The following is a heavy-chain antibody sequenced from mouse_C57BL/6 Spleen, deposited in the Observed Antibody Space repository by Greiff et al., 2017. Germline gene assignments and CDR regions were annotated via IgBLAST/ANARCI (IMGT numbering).Heavy chain of an antibody. CDR2: IYPGDGDT. CDR1: GYAFSSSW. CDR3: GGGYDEAWFAY. J-gene: IGHJ3*01. V-gene: IGHV1-82*01. Sequence: VQLQQSGPELVKPGASVKISCKASGYAFSSSWMNWVKQRPGKGLEWIGRIYPGDGDTNYNGKFKGKATLTADTSSSTAYMQLSSLTSEDSAVYFCGGGYDEAWFAYWGQGTLVTVSA. D-gene: IGHD2-2*01.